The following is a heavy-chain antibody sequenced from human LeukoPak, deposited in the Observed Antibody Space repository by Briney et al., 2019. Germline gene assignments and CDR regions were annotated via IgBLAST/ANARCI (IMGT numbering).Heavy chain of an antibody. CDR3: ARGGRGYSYGGAFDI. D-gene: IGHD5-18*01. Sequence: PGGSLRLSCAASGFTFSSYSMNWVRQAPGKGLEWVSYISSSSSTIYYADSVKGRFTISRDNAKNSLYLQMNSLRAEDTAVCHCARGGRGYSYGGAFDIWGQGTMVTVSS. CDR2: ISSSSSTI. CDR1: GFTFSSYS. J-gene: IGHJ3*02. V-gene: IGHV3-48*01.